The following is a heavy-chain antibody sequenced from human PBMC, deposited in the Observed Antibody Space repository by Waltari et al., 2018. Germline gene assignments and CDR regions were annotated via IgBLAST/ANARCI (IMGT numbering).Heavy chain of an antibody. CDR3: ARTFCSRTRCPGTDV. V-gene: IGHV4-34*01. CDR2: IYHSGRT. Sequence: QVQLQQWGAGPFKPSGTLSLNCAGVGGSFRDYLWTWIRQSLGKGLQWIGEIYHSGRTTYNPSLESRVTISLDMSKNQFSLKLTSVTAADTAVYYCARTFCSRTRCPGTDVWGQGTTVIVSS. J-gene: IGHJ6*02. CDR1: GGSFRDYL. D-gene: IGHD2-2*01.